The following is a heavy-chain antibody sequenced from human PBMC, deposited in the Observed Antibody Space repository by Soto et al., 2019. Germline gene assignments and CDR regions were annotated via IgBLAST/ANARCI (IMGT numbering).Heavy chain of an antibody. Sequence: PSQTLSRTCAISGDSVSSNSAAWNWIRQSPSRGLEWLGRTYYRSKWYNDYAVSVKSRITINPDTSKNQFSLQLNSVTPEDTAVYYCARDQLGCSSTSCYYYYGMDVWGQGTTVTVSS. CDR1: GDSVSSNSAA. CDR2: TYYRSKWYN. J-gene: IGHJ6*02. CDR3: ARDQLGCSSTSCYYYYGMDV. V-gene: IGHV6-1*01. D-gene: IGHD2-2*01.